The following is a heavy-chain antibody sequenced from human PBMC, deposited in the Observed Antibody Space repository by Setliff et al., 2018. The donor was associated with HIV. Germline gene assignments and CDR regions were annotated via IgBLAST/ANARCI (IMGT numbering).Heavy chain of an antibody. CDR3: ARDSGTTMGASGPGY. CDR2: ISGSGGST. Sequence: GGSLRLSCAASGFTFSSYAMSWVRQAPGKGLEWVSAISGSGGSTYYADSVKGRFTISRDNSKNTLYLQMNSLTADDTAVYYCARDSGTTMGASGPGYWGQGTLVTVSS. D-gene: IGHD1-26*01. V-gene: IGHV3-23*01. J-gene: IGHJ4*02. CDR1: GFTFSSYA.